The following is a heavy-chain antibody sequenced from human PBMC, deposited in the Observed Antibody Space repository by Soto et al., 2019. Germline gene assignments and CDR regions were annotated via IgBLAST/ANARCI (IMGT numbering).Heavy chain of an antibody. CDR3: IQSRCVVDCLQSYASYYYYGMDV. J-gene: IGHJ6*02. Sequence: SGPTLVNPTQTLTLTCTFSAFSLSTGGVGVGWIRQPPGKALEWLALIYWDDDKRYSPSLRSRLTITKDTSKNQVVLTMTKMKPVDTATYYCIQSRCVVDCLQSYASYYYYGMDVWGQGTTVTVSS. V-gene: IGHV2-5*02. D-gene: IGHD2-2*01. CDR2: IYWDDDK. CDR1: AFSLSTGGVG.